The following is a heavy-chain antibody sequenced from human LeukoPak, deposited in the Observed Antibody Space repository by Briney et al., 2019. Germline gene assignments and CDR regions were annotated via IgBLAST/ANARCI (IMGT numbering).Heavy chain of an antibody. CDR2: ISGSGGST. CDR1: GFTFSSYA. CDR3: ATDYDILTGFRSPAGSH. J-gene: IGHJ4*02. V-gene: IGHV3-23*01. Sequence: GGSLRLSCAASGFTFSSYAMSWVRQAPGKGPEWVSAISGSGGSTYYADSVKGRFTISRDNSKDTLYLQMNSLRAEDTAVYYCATDYDILTGFRSPAGSHWGQGTLVTVSS. D-gene: IGHD3-9*01.